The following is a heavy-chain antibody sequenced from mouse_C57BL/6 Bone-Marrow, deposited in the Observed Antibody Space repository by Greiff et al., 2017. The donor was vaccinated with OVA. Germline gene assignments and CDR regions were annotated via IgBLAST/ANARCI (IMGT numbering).Heavy chain of an antibody. CDR1: GYTFTDYN. CDR3: ARLRDYAMDY. Sequence: VQLQQPGAELVKPGASVKIPCKASGYTFTDYNMDWVKQSHGKSLEWIGDINPNNGGTIYNQKFKGKATLTVDKSSSTAYMELRSLTSEDTAVYYCARLRDYAMDYWGQGTSVTVSS. CDR2: INPNNGGT. J-gene: IGHJ4*01. V-gene: IGHV1-18*01.